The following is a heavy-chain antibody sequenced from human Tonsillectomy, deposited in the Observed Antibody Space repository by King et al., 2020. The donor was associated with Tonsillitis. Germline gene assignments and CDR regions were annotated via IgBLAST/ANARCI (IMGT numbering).Heavy chain of an antibody. D-gene: IGHD2-15*01. J-gene: IGHJ4*02. CDR3: ARGKRIVVVVAAPRRGFDY. Sequence: VQLQQWGAGLLKPSETLSLTCAVYGGSFSGYYWSWIRQPPGKGLEWIGEINHSGSTNYNPSLKSRVTISVDTSKNQFSLKLSSVTAADTALYYCARGKRIVVVVAAPRRGFDYWGQGTLVTVSS. CDR2: INHSGST. V-gene: IGHV4-34*01. CDR1: GGSFSGYY.